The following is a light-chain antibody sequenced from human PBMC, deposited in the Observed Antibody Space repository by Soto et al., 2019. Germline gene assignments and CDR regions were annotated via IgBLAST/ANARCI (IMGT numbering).Light chain of an antibody. CDR3: QPYDSSNRV. Sequence: NFMLTQPHSVSESPGKTVTISCTGSSGSIASNYVQWYQQRPGSAPTTVIYEDNQRPSGVPDRFSGSIDSSSNSASLTIPGLKTEDEADYYCQPYDSSNRVFGGGTKLTVL. J-gene: IGLJ2*01. V-gene: IGLV6-57*02. CDR1: SGSIASNY. CDR2: EDN.